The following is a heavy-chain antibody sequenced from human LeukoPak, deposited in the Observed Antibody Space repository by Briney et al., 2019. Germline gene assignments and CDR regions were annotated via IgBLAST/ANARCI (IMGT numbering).Heavy chain of an antibody. CDR1: GYTFTGYY. V-gene: IGHV1-2*02. CDR2: INPNSGGT. CDR3: ARIRHGSGSYYKFPFDY. J-gene: IGHJ4*02. D-gene: IGHD3-10*01. Sequence: GAPVKVSCKASGYTFTGYYMHWVRQAPGQGLEWMGWINPNSGGTNYAQKFQGRVTMTRDTSISTAYMELSRLRSDDTAVYYCARIRHGSGSYYKFPFDYWGQGTLVTVSS.